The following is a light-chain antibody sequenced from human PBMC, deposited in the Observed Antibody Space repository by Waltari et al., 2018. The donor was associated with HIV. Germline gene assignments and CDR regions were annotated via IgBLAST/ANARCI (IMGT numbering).Light chain of an antibody. Sequence: QSALTQPASVSGSPGQSITISCTRTSSDVATYKLVSWYQQHPGKAPKLMIYEVSKRPSGVSVRFSGSKSGDTASLTISGLHADDEADYYCCSYVSNVIFGGGTKLTVL. V-gene: IGLV2-23*02. CDR3: CSYVSNVI. J-gene: IGLJ2*01. CDR1: SSDVATYKL. CDR2: EVS.